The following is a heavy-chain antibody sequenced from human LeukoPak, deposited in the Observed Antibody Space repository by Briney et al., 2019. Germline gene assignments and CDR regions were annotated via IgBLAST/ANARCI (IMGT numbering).Heavy chain of an antibody. D-gene: IGHD5-24*01. J-gene: IGHJ6*02. Sequence: GASVKVSCKTFGDIFTSYYMHWVRQAPGQGLEWMAIINPSGGSTSHAQKFQGRVTMTRDTSASTVYMELSSLRSEDTAVYYCASVYKHGMDVWGQGTTVTVSS. CDR1: GDIFTSYY. CDR3: ASVYKHGMDV. V-gene: IGHV1-46*01. CDR2: INPSGGST.